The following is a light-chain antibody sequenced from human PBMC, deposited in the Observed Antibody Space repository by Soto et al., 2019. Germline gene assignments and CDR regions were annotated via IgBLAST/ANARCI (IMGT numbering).Light chain of an antibody. CDR1: QSVSRY. V-gene: IGKV3-11*01. Sequence: EIALTQSPATLSLSPGQRATLSCRASQSVSRYLAWYQQKPGQAPRLLIYDASNRATGIPARFSGSGSGTEFTLTINSLQPDDFATYYCQQYYSPMYTFGQGTKLEIK. CDR3: QQYYSPMYT. J-gene: IGKJ2*01. CDR2: DAS.